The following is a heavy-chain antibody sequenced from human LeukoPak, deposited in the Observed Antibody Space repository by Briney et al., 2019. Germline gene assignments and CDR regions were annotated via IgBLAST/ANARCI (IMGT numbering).Heavy chain of an antibody. Sequence: ASVKVSCKASGYTFTSYYMHWVRQAPGQGLEWMGIINPSGGSTSYAQKFQGRVTMTRDMSTSTVYMELSSLRSEDTAVYYCARGSLVVTALEDAFDIWGQGTMVTVSS. D-gene: IGHD2-21*02. J-gene: IGHJ3*02. CDR1: GYTFTSYY. CDR3: ARGSLVVTALEDAFDI. CDR2: INPSGGST. V-gene: IGHV1-46*01.